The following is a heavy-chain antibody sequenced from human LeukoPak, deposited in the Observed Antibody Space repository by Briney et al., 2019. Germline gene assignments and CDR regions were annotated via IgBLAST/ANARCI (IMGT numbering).Heavy chain of an antibody. J-gene: IGHJ4*02. CDR2: IYYSGST. V-gene: IGHV4-59*01. CDR3: ARGFPPRMYYDSSGYYSYYFDY. CDR1: GGSISSYY. D-gene: IGHD3-22*01. Sequence: SETLSLTCTVSGGSISSYYWSWIRQPPGKGLEWIGYIYYSGSTNYNPSLKSRVTISVDTSKNQFSLKLRSVTAADTAVYYCARGFPPRMYYDSSGYYSYYFDYWGQGTLVTVSS.